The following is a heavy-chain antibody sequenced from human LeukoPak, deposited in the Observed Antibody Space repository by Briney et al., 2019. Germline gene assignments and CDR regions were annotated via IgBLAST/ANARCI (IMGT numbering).Heavy chain of an antibody. J-gene: IGHJ4*02. CDR3: ARDPNPYYYDSSGYGVLDY. CDR1: GYTFTGYY. CDR2: INPNSGGT. Sequence: ASVKVSCKASGYTFTGYYMHWVRQAPGQGLEWMGWINPNSGGTNYAQKFQGRVTMTRDTSISTAYMELSGLRSDDTAVYYCARDPNPYYYDSSGYGVLDYWGQGTLVTVSS. V-gene: IGHV1-2*02. D-gene: IGHD3-22*01.